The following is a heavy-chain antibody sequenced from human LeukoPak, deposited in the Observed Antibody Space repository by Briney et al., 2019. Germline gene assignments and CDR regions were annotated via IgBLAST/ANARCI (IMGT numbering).Heavy chain of an antibody. Sequence: KPSETLSLTCAVYGGSFSGYYWSWIRQPPGKGLEWIGEINHSGSTNYNPSLKSRVTISVDTSKNQFSLKLSSVTAADTAVYYCARGFRGVYSYGSKLNFYFDHWGQGTLVTVSS. CDR3: ARGFRGVYSYGSKLNFYFDH. V-gene: IGHV4-34*01. CDR1: GGSFSGYY. CDR2: INHSGST. J-gene: IGHJ4*02. D-gene: IGHD5-18*01.